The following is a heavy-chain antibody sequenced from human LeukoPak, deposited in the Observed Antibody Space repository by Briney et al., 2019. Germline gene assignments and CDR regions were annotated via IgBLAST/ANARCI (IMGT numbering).Heavy chain of an antibody. D-gene: IGHD6-13*01. CDR2: ISGSGGST. CDR3: AKVPWRIAAAGVFDY. V-gene: IGHV3-23*01. Sequence: GGSLRLSCAASGFTFSSYAMSWVRQAPGKGLEWVSAISGSGGSTYYADSVKGRFTISRDNSKNTLYLQMNSLRAEDTAVYYCAKVPWRIAAAGVFDYWGQGNLVTVTS. J-gene: IGHJ4*02. CDR1: GFTFSSYA.